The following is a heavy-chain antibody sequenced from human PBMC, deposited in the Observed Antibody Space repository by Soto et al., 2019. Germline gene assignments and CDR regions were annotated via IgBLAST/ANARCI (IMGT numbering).Heavy chain of an antibody. V-gene: IGHV4-59*01. J-gene: IGHJ6*02. CDR2: IYYSGST. D-gene: IGHD6-6*01. CDR1: GGSISSYY. CDR3: ARIYSSSPGGYYYYGMDV. Sequence: PSETLSLTXTVSGGSISSYYWSWIRQPPGKGLEWIGYIYYSGSTNYNPSLKSRVTISVDTSKNQFSLKLSSVTAADTAVYYCARIYSSSPGGYYYYGMDVWGQGTTVTVS.